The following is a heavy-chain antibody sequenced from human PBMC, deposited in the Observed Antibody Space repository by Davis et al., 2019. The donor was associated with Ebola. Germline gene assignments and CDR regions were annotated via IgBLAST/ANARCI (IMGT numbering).Heavy chain of an antibody. CDR1: GFTLSYYD. CDR2: IGRADDT. D-gene: IGHD3-9*01. CDR3: ARVGRLGDWLLYSDYGMDV. J-gene: IGHJ6*02. Sequence: PGGSLRLSCAASGFTLSYYDFHWVRQFPGEGLEWVSAIGRADDTYYAGSVKGRFTISRDNAKNSLYLQMNSLRAEDTAVYYCARVGRLGDWLLYSDYGMDVWGQGTTVTVSS. V-gene: IGHV3-13*01.